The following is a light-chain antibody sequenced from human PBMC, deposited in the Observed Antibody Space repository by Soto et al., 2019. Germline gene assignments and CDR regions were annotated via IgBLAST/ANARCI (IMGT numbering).Light chain of an antibody. J-gene: IGLJ2*01. V-gene: IGLV2-23*02. CDR2: EVS. Sequence: QSALTQPASVSGSPGQSITISCTGTSSDVGTYNLVSWYQQHPGKAPKLMIYEVSKRPSGVSNRFSASKSGNTASLTVSGLQAEDEADYYCCSYAASSTFVFGGGTKVTVL. CDR3: CSYAASSTFV. CDR1: SSDVGTYNL.